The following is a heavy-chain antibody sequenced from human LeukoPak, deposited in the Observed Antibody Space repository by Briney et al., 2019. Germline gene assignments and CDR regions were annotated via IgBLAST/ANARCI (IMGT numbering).Heavy chain of an antibody. V-gene: IGHV4-4*02. CDR1: GGSISSSNW. D-gene: IGHD2-2*01. CDR3: ASSLGYCSSTSCPAYYYGMDV. CDR2: IYHSGST. Sequence: PSGTLSLTCAVSGGSISSSNWWSWVRPPPGKGLEWIGEIYHSGSTNYNPSLKSRVAISVDKSKNQFSLKLSSVTAADTAVYYCASSLGYCSSTSCPAYYYGMDVWGQGTTVTVSS. J-gene: IGHJ6*02.